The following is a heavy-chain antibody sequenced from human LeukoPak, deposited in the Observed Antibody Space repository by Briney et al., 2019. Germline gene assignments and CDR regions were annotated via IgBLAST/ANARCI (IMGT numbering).Heavy chain of an antibody. CDR1: GGTFSSYA. J-gene: IGHJ3*02. D-gene: IGHD6-19*01. Sequence: SVKVSCKASGGTFSSYAISWVRQAPGQGLEWMGGIIPIFGTANYAQKFQGRVTITADESTSTAYMELSSLRSEDTAVYYCARDFIPYSSGRTDAFDIWGQGTMVTVSS. CDR2: IIPIFGTA. V-gene: IGHV1-69*13. CDR3: ARDFIPYSSGRTDAFDI.